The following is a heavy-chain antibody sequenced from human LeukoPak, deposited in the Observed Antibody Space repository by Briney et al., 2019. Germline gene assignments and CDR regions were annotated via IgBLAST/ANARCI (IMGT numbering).Heavy chain of an antibody. V-gene: IGHV3-30*18. Sequence: GGSLRLSCAASGFTFSSCGMHWVRQAPGKGLEWVAVISYDGSNKYYADSVKGRFTISRDNSKNTLFLEMNSLRAEDTAVYYCAKALTSGWYLDAFNIWGQGTMVTVSS. CDR1: GFTFSSCG. J-gene: IGHJ3*02. CDR2: ISYDGSNK. CDR3: AKALTSGWYLDAFNI. D-gene: IGHD6-19*01.